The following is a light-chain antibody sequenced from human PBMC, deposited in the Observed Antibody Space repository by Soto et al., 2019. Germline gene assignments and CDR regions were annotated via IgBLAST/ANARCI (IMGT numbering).Light chain of an antibody. CDR1: QSISSW. Sequence: DIQMTQSPSTLSASVGDRVSITCRASQSISSWLAWYQQKPGKAPKLLIYDASSLESGVPSRLSGSGSGTDFTLTISSLQPDDFATYYCQQYNSYWVTFGQGTRREIK. CDR3: QQYNSYWVT. J-gene: IGKJ5*01. V-gene: IGKV1-5*01. CDR2: DAS.